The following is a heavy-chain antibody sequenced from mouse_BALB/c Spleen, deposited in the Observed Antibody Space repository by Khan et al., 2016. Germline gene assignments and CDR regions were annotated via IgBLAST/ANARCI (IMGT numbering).Heavy chain of an antibody. CDR2: ISTYSGNT. D-gene: IGHD1-1*02. CDR3: ARSSAMVRGWDY. J-gene: IGHJ4*01. CDR1: GYTFTDYA. V-gene: IGHV1S137*01. Sequence: QVQLQQSGPELVRPGVSVKISCKGSGYTFTDYAMHWVKQSHAKSLEWIGLISTYSGNTNYNQKFKGKATMTVDKSSSTAYMELARLTSEDSASYYCARSSAMVRGWDYWGQGTSVTVSS.